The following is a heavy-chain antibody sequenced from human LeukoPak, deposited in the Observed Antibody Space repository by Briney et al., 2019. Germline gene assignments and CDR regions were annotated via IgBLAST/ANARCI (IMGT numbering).Heavy chain of an antibody. V-gene: IGHV3-74*01. J-gene: IGHJ5*02. CDR2: INSDGSST. CDR1: GFTFSSYW. CDR3: ARDIAVTGTWGDNWFDP. D-gene: IGHD6-19*01. Sequence: GGSLRLSCVASGFTFSSYWMHWVRQAPGKGLVWVSRINSDGSSTSYADSVKGRFTISRDNAKNTLYLQMNSLRAEDTAVYYCARDIAVTGTWGDNWFDPWGQGTLVTVSS.